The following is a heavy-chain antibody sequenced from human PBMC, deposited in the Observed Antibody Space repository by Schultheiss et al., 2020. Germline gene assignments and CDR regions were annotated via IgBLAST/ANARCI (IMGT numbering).Heavy chain of an antibody. CDR1: GYTFTGYY. CDR3: ARVRIGSSWYYFDY. CDR2: ISAYNGNT. V-gene: IGHV1-18*04. D-gene: IGHD6-13*01. Sequence: ASVKVSCKASGYTFTGYYMHWVRQAPGQGLEWMGWISAYNGNTNYAQKLQGRVTMTTDTSTSTAYMELRSLRSDDTAVYYCARVRIGSSWYYFDYWGQGTLVTVSS. J-gene: IGHJ4*02.